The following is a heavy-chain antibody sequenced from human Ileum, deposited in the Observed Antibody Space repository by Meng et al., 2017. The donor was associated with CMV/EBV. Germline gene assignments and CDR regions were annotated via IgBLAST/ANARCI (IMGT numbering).Heavy chain of an antibody. J-gene: IGHJ4*02. V-gene: IGHV4-4*02. Sequence: GSISSSNWWSWVRQPPEKGLEWIGEVYHSGSTHYNPSLKSRVTISVDKSKNQFSLKLSSVTAADTAVYYCARVATILYGDENPIFDYWGQGTLVTVSS. CDR1: GSISSSNW. CDR2: VYHSGST. CDR3: ARVATILYGDENPIFDY. D-gene: IGHD5-12*01.